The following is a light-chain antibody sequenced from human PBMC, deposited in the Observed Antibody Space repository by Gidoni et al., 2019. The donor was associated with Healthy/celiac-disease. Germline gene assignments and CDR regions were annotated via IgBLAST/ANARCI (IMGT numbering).Light chain of an antibody. J-gene: IGKJ1*01. V-gene: IGKV3-15*01. Sequence: EIVMTQPPATLSVSPGERATLSCRASQSVSSNLAWYQQKPGQAPRLLIYGASTRATGIPARFSGSGSGTEFTLTISSLQSEDFAVYYCQQYNNWPRTFXRXTKVXIK. CDR2: GAS. CDR1: QSVSSN. CDR3: QQYNNWPRT.